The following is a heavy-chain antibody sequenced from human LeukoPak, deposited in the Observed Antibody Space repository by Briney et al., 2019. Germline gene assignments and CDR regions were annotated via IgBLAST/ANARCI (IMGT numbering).Heavy chain of an antibody. CDR3: ARGGLIAVARSDY. CDR2: ISSSSSYI. D-gene: IGHD6-19*01. V-gene: IGHV3-21*01. J-gene: IGHJ4*02. CDR1: GFTFSSYS. Sequence: GGSLSLSRAASGFTFSSYSMNWVRQATGKGLEWVSSISSSSSYIYYADSVKGRFTISRDNAKNSLYLQMNSLRAEDTAVYYCARGGLIAVARSDYWGQGTLVTVSS.